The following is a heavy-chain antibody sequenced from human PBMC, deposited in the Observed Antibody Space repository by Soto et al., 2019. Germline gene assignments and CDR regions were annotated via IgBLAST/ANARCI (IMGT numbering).Heavy chain of an antibody. V-gene: IGHV1-69*02. CDR1: GGTFSSYT. CDR2: IITILGIA. Sequence: QVQLVQSGAEVKKPGSSVKVSCKASGGTFSSYTISWVRQAPGQGLEWMGRIITILGIANYAQKFQGRVTITADKSTSTAYMELSSLRSEDTAVYYCARGYSGYDRHYYYGMDVWGQGTTVTVSS. CDR3: ARGYSGYDRHYYYGMDV. J-gene: IGHJ6*02. D-gene: IGHD5-12*01.